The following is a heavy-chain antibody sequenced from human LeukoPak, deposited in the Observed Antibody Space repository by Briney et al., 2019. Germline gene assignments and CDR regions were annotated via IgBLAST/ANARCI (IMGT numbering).Heavy chain of an antibody. CDR3: SRIQDWSNGVD. V-gene: IGHV3-73*01. Sequence: GGSLRLSCAASGFSLSGSAIHWVRQTSEKGLEWVGRIRSKASSYATGYGESVKGRFTISRDESRSTAYLQMNSLKTEDTAVYYCSRIQDWSNGVDWGQGTLVTVSS. D-gene: IGHD2-8*01. CDR1: GFSLSGSA. CDR2: IRSKASSYAT. J-gene: IGHJ4*02.